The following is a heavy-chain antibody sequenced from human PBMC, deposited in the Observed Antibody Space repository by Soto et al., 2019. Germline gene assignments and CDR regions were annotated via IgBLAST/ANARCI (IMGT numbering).Heavy chain of an antibody. J-gene: IGHJ6*02. CDR2: ISYDGSNK. CDR3: ASNYYDSSGSYYYYYYGMDV. V-gene: IGHV3-30-3*02. CDR1: VFTFSSYA. D-gene: IGHD3-22*01. Sequence: PWWSLRLSCSASVFTFSSYAMHWFRKAPGKGLEWVAVISYDGSNKYYADSVKGRFTISRDNSKNTLYLQMNSLRAEDTAVYYCASNYYDSSGSYYYYYYGMDVWGQGTTVTVSS.